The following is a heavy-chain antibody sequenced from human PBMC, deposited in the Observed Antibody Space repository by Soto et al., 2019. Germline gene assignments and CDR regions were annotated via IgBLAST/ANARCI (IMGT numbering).Heavy chain of an antibody. Sequence: GGSLRLSCAASGFTFSSYAMSWVRQAPGKGLEWVSAISGSGGSTYYADSVKGRFTISRDNSKNTLYLQMNSLRAEDTAVYYCAKPQDVLLWFGESQPVDYWGQGTLVTVSS. CDR2: ISGSGGST. V-gene: IGHV3-23*01. J-gene: IGHJ4*02. CDR1: GFTFSSYA. D-gene: IGHD3-10*01. CDR3: AKPQDVLLWFGESQPVDY.